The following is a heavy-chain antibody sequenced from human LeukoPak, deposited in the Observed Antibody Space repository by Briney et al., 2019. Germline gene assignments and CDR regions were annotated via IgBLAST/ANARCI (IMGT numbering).Heavy chain of an antibody. CDR3: ARDGGYGSGSYFFDS. J-gene: IGHJ4*02. D-gene: IGHD3-10*01. CDR1: GGSISSSNW. V-gene: IGHV4-4*02. CDR2: IYHSGST. Sequence: KASETLSLTCAVSGGSISSSNWWSWVRQPPGKGLEWIGEIYHSGSTNYNPSLKSRVTISVDKSKNQFSLKLSSVTAADTAVYYCARDGGYGSGSYFFDSWGQGTLVTVSS.